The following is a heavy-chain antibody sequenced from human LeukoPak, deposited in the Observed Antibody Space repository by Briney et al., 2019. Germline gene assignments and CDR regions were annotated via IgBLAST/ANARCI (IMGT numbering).Heavy chain of an antibody. CDR3: AATSSWVDY. D-gene: IGHD6-13*01. J-gene: IGHJ4*02. Sequence: SETLSLTCSVSGDSINDFYWSWIRQPAGKGLEWIGRIYTSGSTNYNPSLKSRVTISVDTSKNQFSLKLSSVTAADTAVYYCAATSSWVDYWGQGTLVTVSS. CDR2: IYTSGST. V-gene: IGHV4-4*07. CDR1: GDSINDFY.